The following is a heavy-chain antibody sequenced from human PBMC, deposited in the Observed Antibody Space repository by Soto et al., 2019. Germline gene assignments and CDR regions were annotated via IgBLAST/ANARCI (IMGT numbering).Heavy chain of an antibody. V-gene: IGHV1-69*12. CDR3: ALHYGSGNNYYYYGMDV. CDR2: IIPIFGTA. J-gene: IGHJ6*02. CDR1: GGTFSSYA. Sequence: QVQLVQSGDEVKKPGSSVKVSCKASGGTFSSYAISWVRQAPGQGLEWMGGIIPIFGTADYAQKFQGRVTITADESTSTAYMELSSLRSEDTAVYYCALHYGSGNNYYYYGMDVWGQGTTVTVSS. D-gene: IGHD3-10*01.